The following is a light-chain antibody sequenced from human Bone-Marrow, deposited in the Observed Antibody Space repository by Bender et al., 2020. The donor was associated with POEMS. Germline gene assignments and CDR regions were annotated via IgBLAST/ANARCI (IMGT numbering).Light chain of an antibody. V-gene: IGLV2-23*02. J-gene: IGLJ3*02. Sequence: QSALTQPASVSGSPGQSITISCTGTSSDVGGYNYVSWYQQHPGKAPKLMIYEVSKRPSGVSDRFSGSKSGNTASLTISGLQAEDEGDYYCCSYAGSSTFVFGEGTKLTVL. CDR2: EVS. CDR1: SSDVGGYNY. CDR3: CSYAGSSTFV.